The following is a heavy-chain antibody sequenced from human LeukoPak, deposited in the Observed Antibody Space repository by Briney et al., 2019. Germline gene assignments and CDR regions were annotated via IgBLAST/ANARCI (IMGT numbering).Heavy chain of an antibody. V-gene: IGHV5-51*01. J-gene: IGHJ4*02. CDR1: GYSSTSYW. Sequence: GESLKISCKGSGYSSTSYWIGWVRQMPGKGLEWMGIIYPGDSDTRYSPSFQGQVTISADKSISTAYLQWSSLKASDTAMYYCARYYLYDSSGYPPYYFDYWGQGTLVTVSS. CDR3: ARYYLYDSSGYPPYYFDY. D-gene: IGHD3-22*01. CDR2: IYPGDSDT.